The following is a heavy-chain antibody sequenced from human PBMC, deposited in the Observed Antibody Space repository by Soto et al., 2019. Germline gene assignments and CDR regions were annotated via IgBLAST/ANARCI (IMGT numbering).Heavy chain of an antibody. CDR1: GFTFSTYT. Sequence: QVQLVESGGGVAQPGRSLRISCAASGFTFSTYTMHWVRQAPGKGLEWVALISYDGGDKFYADSVKGRFTLSRDTSQNTVFLQMNSLRPEDTAIYYWARDRVVVKATHGYYFDYWGQGTLVTVSS. J-gene: IGHJ4*02. CDR2: ISYDGGDK. V-gene: IGHV3-30-3*01. CDR3: ARDRVVVKATHGYYFDY. D-gene: IGHD3-22*01.